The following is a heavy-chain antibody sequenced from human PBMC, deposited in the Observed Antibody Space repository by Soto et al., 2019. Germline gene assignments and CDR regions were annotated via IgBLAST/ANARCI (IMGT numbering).Heavy chain of an antibody. CDR3: ARDRLTVGPRANDAFDV. CDR2: INPDNGHT. Sequence: QVQLVQSGAEVRKPGASVNISCRASGFRFSDNLINWVRQAPGQSLEWMGWINPDNGHTRYSQTFQGRVTISRHSSASIAYVEVRDLTSEDTAVYYCARDRLTVGPRANDAFDVWGQGTMVTVSS. CDR1: GFRFSDNL. D-gene: IGHD2-21*02. V-gene: IGHV1-3*01. J-gene: IGHJ3*01.